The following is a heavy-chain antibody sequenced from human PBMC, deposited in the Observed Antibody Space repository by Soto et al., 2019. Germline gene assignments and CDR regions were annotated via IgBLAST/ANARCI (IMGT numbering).Heavy chain of an antibody. V-gene: IGHV4-61*01. Sequence: WETLSLTCTGSGASVSSGNYYWSWIRQPPGEGLEWIGYFYYTGSINYNPSLKSRVTISIDASKNQFSLRLSSVTAADTAVYYCARSMFYSDGSNYSPFDYWGQGTLVTVS. CDR3: ARSMFYSDGSNYSPFDY. CDR2: FYYTGSI. J-gene: IGHJ4*02. D-gene: IGHD3-22*01. CDR1: GASVSSGNYY.